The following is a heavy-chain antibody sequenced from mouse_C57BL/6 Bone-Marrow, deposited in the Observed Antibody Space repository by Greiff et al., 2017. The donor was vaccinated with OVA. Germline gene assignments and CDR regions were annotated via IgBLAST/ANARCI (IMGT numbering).Heavy chain of an antibody. CDR1: GYTFTSYG. D-gene: IGHD2-12*01. CDR3: ARGYYSYYYAMDY. CDR2: IYPRSGNT. V-gene: IGHV1-81*01. Sequence: QVQLQQSGAELARPGASVKLSCKASGYTFTSYGISWVKQRTGQGLEWIGEIYPRSGNTYYNEKFKGKATLTADKSSSTAYMELRSLTSEDSAGYFCARGYYSYYYAMDYWGQGTSVTVSS. J-gene: IGHJ4*01.